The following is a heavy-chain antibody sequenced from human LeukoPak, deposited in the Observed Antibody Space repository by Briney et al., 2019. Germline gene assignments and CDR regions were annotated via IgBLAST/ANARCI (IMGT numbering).Heavy chain of an antibody. CDR1: GGSFSGYY. V-gene: IGHV4-34*01. CDR3: ATYYYGPGSYYNENWFDP. J-gene: IGHJ5*02. Sequence: PSETLSLTCAVYGGSFSGYYWSWIRQPPGKGLEWIGEINHSGSTNYNPSLKSRVTISVDTSKNQFSLKLSSVTAADTAVYYCATYYYGPGSYYNENWFDPWGQGTLVTVSS. CDR2: INHSGST. D-gene: IGHD3-10*01.